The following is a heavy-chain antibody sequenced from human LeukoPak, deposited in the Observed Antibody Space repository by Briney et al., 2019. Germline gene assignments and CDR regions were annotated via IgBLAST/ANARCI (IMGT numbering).Heavy chain of an antibody. CDR1: GYTFTSQG. CDR2: ISAYNGNT. V-gene: IGHV1-18*01. J-gene: IGHJ4*02. Sequence: ASVKVSCKASGYTFTSQGISWVRQAPGQGLEWMGWISAYNGNTNYAQKVQGRVTMTTDTSTGTAYMELRSLRSDDTAVYYCARAEVGSSWDYFDYWGQGTLVTVSS. CDR3: ARAEVGSSWDYFDY. D-gene: IGHD6-13*01.